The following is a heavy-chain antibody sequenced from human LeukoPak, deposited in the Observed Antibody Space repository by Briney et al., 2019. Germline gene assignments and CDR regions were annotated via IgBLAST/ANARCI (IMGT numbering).Heavy chain of an antibody. D-gene: IGHD4-23*01. V-gene: IGHV4-30-4*08. CDR3: ARFSANYYGGNSVYFDY. CDR1: GGSISSGGYY. Sequence: SQTLSLTCTVSGGSISSGGYYWSWIRQHPGKGLECISGSTNYNPSLKSRVTMSLDTSKNQFSLKLSSVTAADTAVYYCARFSANYYGGNSVYFDYWGQGTLVTVSS. CDR2: SGST. J-gene: IGHJ4*02.